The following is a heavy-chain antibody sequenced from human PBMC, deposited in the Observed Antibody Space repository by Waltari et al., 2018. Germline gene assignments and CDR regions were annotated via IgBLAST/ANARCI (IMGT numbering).Heavy chain of an antibody. CDR3: AKDLSSRAAIRFPFDY. J-gene: IGHJ4*02. CDR2: ISGSGDST. CDR1: GFTFSSYA. Sequence: EVQLLESGGGLVQPGGSLRLSCAASGFTFSSYAMSWVRQAPGKGLEWVSAISGSGDSTYYADSVKGRFTISRDNSKNTLYLQMNSLRAEDTAVYYCAKDLSSRAAIRFPFDYWGQGTLVTVSS. D-gene: IGHD2-2*02. V-gene: IGHV3-23*01.